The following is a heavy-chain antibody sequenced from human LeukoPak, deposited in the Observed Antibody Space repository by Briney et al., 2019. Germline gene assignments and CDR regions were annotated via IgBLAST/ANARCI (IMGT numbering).Heavy chain of an antibody. D-gene: IGHD5-24*01. CDR2: INHSGST. Sequence: SETLSLTCAVYGGSFSGYYWSWIRRPPGKGLEWIGEINHSGSTNYNPSLKSRATISVDTSKNQFSLKLSSVTAADTAVYYCARGAIRPGYWGQGTLVTVSS. J-gene: IGHJ4*02. V-gene: IGHV4-34*01. CDR1: GGSFSGYY. CDR3: ARGAIRPGY.